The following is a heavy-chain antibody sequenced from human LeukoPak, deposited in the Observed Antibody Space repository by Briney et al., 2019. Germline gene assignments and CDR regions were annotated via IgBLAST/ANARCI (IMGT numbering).Heavy chain of an antibody. D-gene: IGHD3-10*01. CDR2: IIPIFGTA. Sequence: ASVKVSCKASRGTFSSYAISWVRQAPGQGLEWMGGIIPIFGTANYAQKFQGRVTITADKSTSTAYMELSSLRSEDTAVYYCARGVRDYYGSGTNYYYYYMDVWGKGTTVTVSS. J-gene: IGHJ6*03. V-gene: IGHV1-69*06. CDR1: RGTFSSYA. CDR3: ARGVRDYYGSGTNYYYYYMDV.